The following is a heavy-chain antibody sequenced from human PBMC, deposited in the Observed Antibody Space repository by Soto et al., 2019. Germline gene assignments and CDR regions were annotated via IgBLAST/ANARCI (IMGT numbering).Heavy chain of an antibody. V-gene: IGHV4-34*01. CDR3: ARVQQLVLIGGWFDP. D-gene: IGHD6-13*01. Sequence: SETLSLPCAVYGGSFSGYYWSWIRQPPGKGLEWIGEINHSGSTNYNPSLKSRVTISVDTSKNQFSLKLSSVTAADTAVYYCARVQQLVLIGGWFDPWGQGTLVTVSS. J-gene: IGHJ5*02. CDR2: INHSGST. CDR1: GGSFSGYY.